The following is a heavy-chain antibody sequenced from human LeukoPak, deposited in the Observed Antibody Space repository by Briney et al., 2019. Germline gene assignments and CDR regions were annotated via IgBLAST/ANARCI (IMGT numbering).Heavy chain of an antibody. V-gene: IGHV1-2*02. J-gene: IGHJ4*02. CDR3: ARAPPYSSGWFGQLYYFDY. CDR2: INPNSGGT. CDR1: GYTFTGYY. Sequence: ASVKVSCKASGYTFTGYYMHWVRQAPGQGLEWTGWINPNSGGTNYAQKFQGRVTMTRDTSISTAYMELSRLRSDDTAVYYCARAPPYSSGWFGQLYYFDYWGQGTLVTVSS. D-gene: IGHD6-19*01.